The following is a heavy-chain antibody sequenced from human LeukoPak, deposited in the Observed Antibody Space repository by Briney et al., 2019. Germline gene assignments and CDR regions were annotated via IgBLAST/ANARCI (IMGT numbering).Heavy chain of an antibody. D-gene: IGHD1-26*01. V-gene: IGHV3-30-3*01. CDR3: ARGEGYYFDY. J-gene: IGHJ4*02. Sequence: QTGGSLRLSCAASGFTFSSYAMHWVRQAPGKGLEWVAVISYDGSNKYYADSVKGRFTISRDNSKNTLYLRMNSLRAEDTAVYYCARGEGYYFDYWGQGTLVTVSS. CDR2: ISYDGSNK. CDR1: GFTFSSYA.